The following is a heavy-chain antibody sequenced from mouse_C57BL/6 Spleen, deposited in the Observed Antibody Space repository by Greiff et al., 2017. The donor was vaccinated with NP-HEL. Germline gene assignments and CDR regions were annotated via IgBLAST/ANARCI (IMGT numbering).Heavy chain of an antibody. V-gene: IGHV14-3*01. CDR3: AITEDYGSGY. J-gene: IGHJ2*01. CDR2: IDPANGNT. D-gene: IGHD1-1*01. Sequence: VQLQQSVAELVRPGASVKLSCTASGFNIKNTYMHWVKQRPEQGLEWIGRIDPANGNTKYAPKFKGKATLTVDKSSSTAYMQLSSLTSEDSAVYYCAITEDYGSGYWGQGTTLTVSS. CDR1: GFNIKNTY.